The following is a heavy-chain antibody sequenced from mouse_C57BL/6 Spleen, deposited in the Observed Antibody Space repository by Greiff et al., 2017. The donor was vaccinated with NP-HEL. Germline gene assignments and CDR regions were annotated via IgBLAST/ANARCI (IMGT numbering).Heavy chain of an antibody. CDR2: IYPGSGNT. V-gene: IGHV1-76*01. CDR3: AVTGLFDY. D-gene: IGHD4-1*01. Sequence: QVQLKESGAELVRPGASVKLSCKASGYTFTDYYINWVKQRPGQGLEWIARIYPGSGNTYYNEKFKGKATLTAEKSSSTAYMQLSSLTSEDSAVYFCAVTGLFDYWGQGTTLTVSS. CDR1: GYTFTDYY. J-gene: IGHJ2*01.